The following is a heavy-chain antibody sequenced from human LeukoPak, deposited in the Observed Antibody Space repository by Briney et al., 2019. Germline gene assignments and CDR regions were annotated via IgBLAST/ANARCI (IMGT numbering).Heavy chain of an antibody. CDR1: GGSISSGGYY. J-gene: IGHJ4*02. Sequence: PSETLSLTCTVSGGSISSGGYYWSWIRQPPGKGLEWIGYIYHSGSTYYNPSLKSRVTISVDRSKNQFSLKLSSMTAADTAVYYCARVVYCSSTSCYETNLNYFDYWGQGTLVTVSS. CDR2: IYHSGST. V-gene: IGHV4-30-2*01. CDR3: ARVVYCSSTSCYETNLNYFDY. D-gene: IGHD2-2*01.